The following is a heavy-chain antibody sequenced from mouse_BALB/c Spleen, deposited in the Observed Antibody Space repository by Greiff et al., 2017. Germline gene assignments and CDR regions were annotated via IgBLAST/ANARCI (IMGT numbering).Heavy chain of an antibody. CDR1: GYTFTSYW. CDR3: TTLDYG. CDR2: IYPSDSYT. Sequence: QVQLQQPGAELVRPGASVKLSCKASGYTFTSYWINWVKQRPGQGLEWIGNIYPSDSYTNYNQKFKDKATLTVDKSSSTAYMQLSSPTSENSAVYYCTTLDYGWGQGTLVTVSA. V-gene: IGHV1-69*02. J-gene: IGHJ3*01. D-gene: IGHD2-4*01.